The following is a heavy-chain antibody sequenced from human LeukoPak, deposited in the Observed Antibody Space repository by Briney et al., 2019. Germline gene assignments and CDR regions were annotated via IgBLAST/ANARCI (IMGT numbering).Heavy chain of an antibody. J-gene: IGHJ4*02. CDR3: ARGPSFMITFGGVIAHFDY. Sequence: GGSLRLSCAASGFTFSNYAMSWVRQAPGKGLEWVAVISYDGSNKYYADSVKGRFTISRDNSKNTLYLQMNSLRAEDTAVYYCARGPSFMITFGGVIAHFDYWGQGTLVTVSS. V-gene: IGHV3-30-3*01. D-gene: IGHD3-16*02. CDR1: GFTFSNYA. CDR2: ISYDGSNK.